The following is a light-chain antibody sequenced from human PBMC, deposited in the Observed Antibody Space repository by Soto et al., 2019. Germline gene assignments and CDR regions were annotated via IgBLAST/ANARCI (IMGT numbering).Light chain of an antibody. CDR3: QQYGSSPLA. V-gene: IGKV3-20*01. CDR2: SAS. CDR1: ESVSSSY. J-gene: IGKJ1*01. Sequence: EIVLTQSPGTLSLSPGERASLSCRASESVSSSYLAWYQQKPGQAPRLLIYSASSRATGIPYRFSGSGSGTDFTLTIGSLEPEDFAVDYCQQYGSSPLAFGQGTKVELK.